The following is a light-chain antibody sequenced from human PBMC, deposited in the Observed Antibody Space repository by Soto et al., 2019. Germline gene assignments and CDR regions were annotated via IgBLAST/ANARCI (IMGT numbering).Light chain of an antibody. CDR3: MQALQTPST. CDR2: LGS. CDR1: QSLLHSNGYNY. J-gene: IGKJ2*01. V-gene: IGKV2-28*01. Sequence: DIVMTQSPLSLPVTPGEPASISCRSSQSLLHSNGYNYLDWYLQKPGQSPQLLIYLGSNRASGVPDRFRGSGSGTDFTLTIKRVGAEDVGVYYCMQALQTPSTFGQGTKLEIK.